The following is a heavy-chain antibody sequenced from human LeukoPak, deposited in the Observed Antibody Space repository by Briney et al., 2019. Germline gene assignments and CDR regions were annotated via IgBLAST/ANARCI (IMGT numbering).Heavy chain of an antibody. CDR3: ASTTTANTR. CDR2: IYYSGST. J-gene: IGHJ4*02. CDR1: GGSISSSSCY. Sequence: SETLSLTCTVSGGSISSSSCYWGWIRQPPGKGLEWIGSIYYSGSTYYNPSLKSRVTISVDTSKNQFSLKLSSVTAADTAVYYCASTTTANTRWGQGTLITVSS. D-gene: IGHD1-26*01. V-gene: IGHV4-39*01.